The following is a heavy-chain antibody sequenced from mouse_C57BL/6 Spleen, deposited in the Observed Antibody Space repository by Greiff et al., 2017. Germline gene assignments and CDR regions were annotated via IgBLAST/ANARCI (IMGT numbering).Heavy chain of an antibody. CDR3: ARARIYYGSARGLDY. D-gene: IGHD2-2*01. Sequence: DVKLVESEGGLVQPGSSMKLSCTASGFTFSDYYMAWVRQAPEKGLEWVANINNAGSSTYYLDSLKSRFIISRDNAKNILYLQMSSLKSEDTATYYCARARIYYGSARGLDYWGQGTSVTVSS. J-gene: IGHJ4*01. CDR1: GFTFSDYY. V-gene: IGHV5-16*01. CDR2: INNAGSST.